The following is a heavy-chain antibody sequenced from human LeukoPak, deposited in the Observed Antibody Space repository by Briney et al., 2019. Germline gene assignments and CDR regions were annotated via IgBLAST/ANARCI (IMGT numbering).Heavy chain of an antibody. CDR1: GFTFSNDW. D-gene: IGHD4-17*01. CDR2: IKSKTDGGTT. J-gene: IGHJ4*02. CDR3: RTDADDYGDYLSDY. V-gene: IGHV3-15*01. Sequence: GGSLRLSCSASGFTFSNDWMIWVRQAPGKGLEWVGRIKSKTDGGTTDYAAPVKGRFTISRDDSKNTLYLHMNSLKTEDTAVYYCRTDADDYGDYLSDYWGQGTLVTVSS.